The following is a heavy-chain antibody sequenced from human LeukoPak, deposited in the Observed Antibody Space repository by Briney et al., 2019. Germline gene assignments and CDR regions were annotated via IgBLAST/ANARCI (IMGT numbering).Heavy chain of an antibody. D-gene: IGHD3-10*01. J-gene: IGHJ4*02. CDR3: GRDRSSLGLWFGELRN. Sequence: GGSLRLSCAASGFTSSSFSMHWVRQAPGKGLVWVSRIYSDGSSTNYADSVKGRFTISRDNAKNTLYLQMNSLRAEDTAVYYCGRDRSSLGLWFGELRNGGQGTLVTVSS. V-gene: IGHV3-74*01. CDR1: GFTSSSFS. CDR2: IYSDGSST.